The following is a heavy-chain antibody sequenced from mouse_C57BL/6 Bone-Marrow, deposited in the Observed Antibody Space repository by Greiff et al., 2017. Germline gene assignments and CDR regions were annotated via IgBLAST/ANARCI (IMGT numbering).Heavy chain of an antibody. CDR3: ARGCYGSSSHWYFDV. Sequence: VQLQQPGAELVKPGASVKMSCKASGYTFTSYWITWVKQRPGQGLEWIGDIYPGSGSTNYNEKFKSKATLTVDTSSSTAYMQLSSLTSEDSAVYYCARGCYGSSSHWYFDVWGTGTTVTVSS. V-gene: IGHV1-55*01. J-gene: IGHJ1*03. D-gene: IGHD1-1*01. CDR1: GYTFTSYW. CDR2: IYPGSGST.